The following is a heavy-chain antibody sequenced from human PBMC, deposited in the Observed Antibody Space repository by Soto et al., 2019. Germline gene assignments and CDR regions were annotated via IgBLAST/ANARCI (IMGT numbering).Heavy chain of an antibody. CDR1: GFTFSTFG. V-gene: IGHV3-30*18. J-gene: IGHJ5*01. Sequence: QVQMVESGGGVVQPGTSLRLSCATSGFTFSTFGMHWVRQAPGKGLEWVAMITHDGSVTDYTDSVQGRFSISRYTSKKTPYLHMNSLRYEDTAIYYCAKDWSSGGWFNGFDSWGQGTRVTVST. CDR3: AKDWSSGGWFNGFDS. CDR2: ITHDGSVT. D-gene: IGHD6-13*01.